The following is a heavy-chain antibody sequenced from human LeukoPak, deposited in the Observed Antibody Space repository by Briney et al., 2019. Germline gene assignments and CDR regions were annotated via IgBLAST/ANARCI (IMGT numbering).Heavy chain of an antibody. CDR2: ISGSSSYI. J-gene: IGHJ4*02. CDR3: GRDGSGYSSGWYYFDY. Sequence: GGSLRLSCGASGFTFSSHSMNWVRQAPGKGLEWVSSISGSSSYIYYADSVKGRFTISRDNSKNTLYLQMNSLRAEDTAMYYCGRDGSGYSSGWYYFDYWGQGTLVTVSS. D-gene: IGHD6-19*01. V-gene: IGHV3-21*01. CDR1: GFTFSSHS.